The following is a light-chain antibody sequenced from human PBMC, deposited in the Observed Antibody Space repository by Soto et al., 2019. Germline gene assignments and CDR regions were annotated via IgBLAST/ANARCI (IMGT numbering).Light chain of an antibody. J-gene: IGLJ2*01. CDR2: EVT. V-gene: IGLV2-8*01. Sequence: QSALTQPPSASGSPGQSVTISCTGTSSDIGGYNYVSWYQQHPGKAPKLMIYEVTKRPSGVPDRFSGSRSGNAASLTVPGLEDEDEADCYCSSDGGNNNLLFGGGTKLTVL. CDR1: SSDIGGYNY. CDR3: SSDGGNNNLL.